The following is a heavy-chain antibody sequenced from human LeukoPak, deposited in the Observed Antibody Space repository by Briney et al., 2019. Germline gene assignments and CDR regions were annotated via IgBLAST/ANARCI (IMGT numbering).Heavy chain of an antibody. CDR1: GYSFTSYW. CDR3: ARTNARYCSGGSCYFIRFDP. D-gene: IGHD2-15*01. Sequence: GESLKISCKGSGYSFTSYWIGWVRQMPGKGLEWMWIIYPGDSDTRYSPSFQGQVTISADKPISTAYLQWSSLKASDTAMYYCARTNARYCSGGSCYFIRFDPWGQGTLVTVSS. J-gene: IGHJ5*02. V-gene: IGHV5-51*04. CDR2: IYPGDSDT.